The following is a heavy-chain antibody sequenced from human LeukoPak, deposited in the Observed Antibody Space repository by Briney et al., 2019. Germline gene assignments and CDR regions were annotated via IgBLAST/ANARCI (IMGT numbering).Heavy chain of an antibody. J-gene: IGHJ4*02. CDR2: ISSSSYI. CDR1: GFTFSSYS. CDR3: ARDGYYDSSGYYSDYFDY. Sequence: GGSLRLSCAASGFTFSSYSLNWVRQTPGKGLEWVSSISSSSYIYYADSVKGRFTISRDNAKNSLYLEMNSLRAEDTAVYYCARDGYYDSSGYYSDYFDYWGQGTLVTVSS. D-gene: IGHD3-22*01. V-gene: IGHV3-21*01.